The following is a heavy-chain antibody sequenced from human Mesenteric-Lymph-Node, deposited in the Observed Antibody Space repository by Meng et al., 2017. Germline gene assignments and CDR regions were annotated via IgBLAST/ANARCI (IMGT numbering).Heavy chain of an antibody. D-gene: IGHD2-2*01. Sequence: QVKLPESGPGLVKPSGPLSLTCAVSGGSISSSNWWSWVRQPPGKGLEWIGEIYHSGSTNYNPSLKSRVTISVDKSKNQFSLKLSSVTAADTAVYYCASGRKYCSSTSCYGQFDYWGQGTLVTVSS. CDR3: ASGRKYCSSTSCYGQFDY. J-gene: IGHJ4*02. CDR1: GGSISSSNW. CDR2: IYHSGST. V-gene: IGHV4-4*02.